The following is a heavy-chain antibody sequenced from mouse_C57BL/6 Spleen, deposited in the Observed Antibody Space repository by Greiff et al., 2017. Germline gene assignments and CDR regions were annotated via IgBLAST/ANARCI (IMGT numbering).Heavy chain of an antibody. CDR1: GFTFSDYG. CDR2: SSSGSSTI. D-gene: IGHD2-1*01. CDR3: ARGVYHPGYYAMDY. Sequence: EVMLVESGGGLVKPGGSLKLSCAASGFTFSDYGMHWVRQAPAKGLEWVAYSSSGSSTIYYADTVKGRFTIARDNAKNTLFLQMTRLRSEYTAMYYCARGVYHPGYYAMDYWGQGTSVTVSS. J-gene: IGHJ4*01. V-gene: IGHV5-17*01.